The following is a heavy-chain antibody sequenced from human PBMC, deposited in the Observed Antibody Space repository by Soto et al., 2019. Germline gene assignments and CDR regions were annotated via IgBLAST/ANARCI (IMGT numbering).Heavy chain of an antibody. V-gene: IGHV4-31*03. Sequence: SETLSLTCTVSGGSISSGGYYWSWIRQHPGKGLEWIGYIYYSGSTYYNPSLKSRVTISVDTSKNQFSLKLSSVTAADTAVYYCARDWLNRGAAFDIWGQGTMVTVSS. CDR1: GGSISSGGYY. CDR3: ARDWLNRGAAFDI. J-gene: IGHJ3*02. CDR2: IYYSGST. D-gene: IGHD1-26*01.